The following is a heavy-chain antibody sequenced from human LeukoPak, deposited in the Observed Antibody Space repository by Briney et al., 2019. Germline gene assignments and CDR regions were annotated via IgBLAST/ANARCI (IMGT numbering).Heavy chain of an antibody. D-gene: IGHD4-23*01. CDR1: GGTFSSYD. J-gene: IGHJ4*02. CDR3: ARGYYGGNGNDY. CDR2: MNPNSGNT. V-gene: IGHV1-8*02. Sequence: VASVKVSCKASGGTFSSYDINWVRQATGQGLEWMEWMNPNSGNTGYAQKFQGRVTMTRNTSISTAYMELSSLRSEDTAVYYCARGYYGGNGNDYWGQGTLVTVSS.